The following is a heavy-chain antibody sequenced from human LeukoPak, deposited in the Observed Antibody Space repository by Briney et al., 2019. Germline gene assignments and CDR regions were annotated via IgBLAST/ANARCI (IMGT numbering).Heavy chain of an antibody. J-gene: IGHJ3*01. Sequence: GGSLRLSCAASGFTFSSYAMSWVRQAPGKGLEWVSAISGSGGSTYYADSVKGRFTISRDNSKNTLYLQMNSLRAEDTAVYYCAKGYRYYYDSSGYYYEAWGQGTMVTVSS. CDR2: ISGSGGST. V-gene: IGHV3-23*01. D-gene: IGHD3-22*01. CDR1: GFTFSSYA. CDR3: AKGYRYYYDSSGYYYEA.